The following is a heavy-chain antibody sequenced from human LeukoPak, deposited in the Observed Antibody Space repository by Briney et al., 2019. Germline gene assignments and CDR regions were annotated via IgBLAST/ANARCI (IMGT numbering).Heavy chain of an antibody. CDR2: MLDSVTS. CDR3: ARAPSGCGGTCPSDH. Sequence: SETLSLTCTVSGGSFSSHYWGWIRQSPGKGLEWIAYMLDSVTSKDNPSLKSRLTLSADTSKNQFSLRLSYLTAADTAVYYCARAPSGCGGTCPSDHWGPGTQVTVSS. V-gene: IGHV4-59*11. D-gene: IGHD2-15*01. CDR1: GGSFSSHY. J-gene: IGHJ4*02.